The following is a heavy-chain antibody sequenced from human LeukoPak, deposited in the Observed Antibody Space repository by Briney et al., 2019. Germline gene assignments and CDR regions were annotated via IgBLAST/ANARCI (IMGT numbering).Heavy chain of an antibody. J-gene: IGHJ4*02. CDR1: GFTFSGYS. CDR2: ISMSSSYI. D-gene: IGHD3-10*01. CDR3: AREGHGENYGFDY. V-gene: IGHV3-21*01. Sequence: PGGSLRLSCAASGFTFSGYSMNWVRQAPGKGLEWVSSISMSSSYIFYADSVKGRFTISRDNANNSLYLQMNNLRAEDTAVYYCAREGHGENYGFDYWGQGTLVTVSS.